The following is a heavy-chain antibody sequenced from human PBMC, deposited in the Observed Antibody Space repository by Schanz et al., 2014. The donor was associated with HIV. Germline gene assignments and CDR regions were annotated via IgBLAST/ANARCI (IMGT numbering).Heavy chain of an antibody. Sequence: QVQLVQSGAEVKKPGSSVKVSCKASGGTFINYAFSWVRQAPGQGLEWMGGIIPLFGTSNYAQKFQGRVTITADKSTSTVYMDLSSLRSEDTAVYYCARTYTGDWSTGADWGQGTLVTVSS. CDR1: GGTFINYA. D-gene: IGHD2-21*02. CDR2: IIPLFGTS. CDR3: ARTYTGDWSTGAD. J-gene: IGHJ4*02. V-gene: IGHV1-69*06.